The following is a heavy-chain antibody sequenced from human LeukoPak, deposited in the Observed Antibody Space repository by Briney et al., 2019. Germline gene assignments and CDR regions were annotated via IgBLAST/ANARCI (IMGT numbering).Heavy chain of an antibody. J-gene: IGHJ3*02. V-gene: IGHV3-21*01. CDR2: ISSSCDYR. D-gene: IGHD1-26*01. CDR1: GFTFSNNN. Sequence: PGGSLRLTCTASGFTFSNNNYNWARQAPGQGLELVCSISSSCDYRYYADSLKGRFTISRTNTKSSLYLQINSLGSEATIAYYYSREEGGAGLHGFDIWGQGTMVTVSS. CDR3: SREEGGAGLHGFDI.